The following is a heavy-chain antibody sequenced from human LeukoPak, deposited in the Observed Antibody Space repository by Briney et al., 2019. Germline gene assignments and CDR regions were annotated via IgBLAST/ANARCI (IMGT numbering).Heavy chain of an antibody. CDR1: GFTFSTFP. V-gene: IGHV3-30*04. J-gene: IGHJ6*03. Sequence: GGSLRLSCAASGFTFSTFPIHWVRQAPGKGLEWVAVISYDGSVKYYADSVKGRFTISRDNAKNSLYLQMNSLRAEDTAVYYCARSENYDIVYQHYYYMDVWGKGTTVTVPS. D-gene: IGHD3-9*01. CDR3: ARSENYDIVYQHYYYMDV. CDR2: ISYDGSVK.